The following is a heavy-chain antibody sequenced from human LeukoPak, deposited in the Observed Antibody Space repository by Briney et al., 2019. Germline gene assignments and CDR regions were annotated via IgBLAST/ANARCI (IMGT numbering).Heavy chain of an antibody. D-gene: IGHD3-10*01. J-gene: IGHJ5*02. CDR1: GGSISSGGYY. CDR3: ARSRIIMVRGIIRSHWFDP. CDR2: IYYSGST. V-gene: IGHV4-31*03. Sequence: SQTLSLTCTVSGGSISSGGYYWSWIRQHPGKGLEWIGYIYYSGSTYYNPSLKSRVTISVDTSKNQFSLKLSSVTAADTAVYYCARSRIIMVRGIIRSHWFDPWGQGTLVTVSS.